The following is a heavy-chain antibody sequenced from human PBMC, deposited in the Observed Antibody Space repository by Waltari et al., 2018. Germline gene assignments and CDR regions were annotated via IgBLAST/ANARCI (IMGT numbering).Heavy chain of an antibody. CDR2: ISSSSSDI. CDR3: ARRGGYSYGLIDY. J-gene: IGHJ4*02. Sequence: EVQLVESGGGLVKPGGSLRLSCAASGFTFSSYSMNWVRQAPGKGQEWFSAISSSSSDIYYADSVKGRFTISRDNAKNSLYLQMNSLRAEDTAVYYCARRGGYSYGLIDYWGQGTLVTVSS. V-gene: IGHV3-21*01. D-gene: IGHD5-18*01. CDR1: GFTFSSYS.